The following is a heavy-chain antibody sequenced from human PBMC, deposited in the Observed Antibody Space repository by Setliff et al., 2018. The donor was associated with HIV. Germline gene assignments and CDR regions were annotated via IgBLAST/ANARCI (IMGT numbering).Heavy chain of an antibody. D-gene: IGHD3-3*01. CDR3: ARDVGGFTVFAVPRGGFDP. J-gene: IGHJ5*02. V-gene: IGHV4-59*01. CDR1: GGSISTYY. Sequence: SGTLSLTFTVSGGSISTYYWSWIRQAPGRGLEWIGYIYYTGRTNYDPSLKSRVTMSLDSSKKQFSLKLSSVTAADTAVYFCARDVGGFTVFAVPRGGFDPWGQGTLVTVSS. CDR2: IYYTGRT.